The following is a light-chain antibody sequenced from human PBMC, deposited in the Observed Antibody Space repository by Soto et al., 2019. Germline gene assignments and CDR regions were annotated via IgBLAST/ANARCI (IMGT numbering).Light chain of an antibody. V-gene: IGKV1-39*01. CDR1: QSIAGY. J-gene: IGKJ1*01. CDR2: AAS. CDR3: QQSNSPPRT. Sequence: DIQMTQSPSSLSASVGDRVTITCGASQSIAGYLNWYQQKPGKAPKLLIYAASSLQSGVPSRFSGSGSGTDFTLTISSLQPEDFATYCCQQSNSPPRTFGQGTKVEIK.